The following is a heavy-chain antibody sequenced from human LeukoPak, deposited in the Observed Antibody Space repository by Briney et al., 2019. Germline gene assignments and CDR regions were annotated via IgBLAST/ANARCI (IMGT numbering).Heavy chain of an antibody. J-gene: IGHJ6*03. Sequence: ASVKVSCKASGYTFSDYYMHWVRQAPGQGLEWMGWINPNSGGTNYVQKFQGRVTMTRDTSISTAYMEVSRLRSDDTAVYYCARGVSGYCSPTSCWEHYYYYMDVWGKGTTVTVSS. CDR1: GYTFSDYY. V-gene: IGHV1-2*02. D-gene: IGHD2-2*01. CDR2: INPNSGGT. CDR3: ARGVSGYCSPTSCWEHYYYYMDV.